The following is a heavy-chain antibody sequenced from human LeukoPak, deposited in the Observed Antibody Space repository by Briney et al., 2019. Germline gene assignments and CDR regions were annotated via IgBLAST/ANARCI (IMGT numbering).Heavy chain of an antibody. CDR2: IKSKTDGGTT. J-gene: IGHJ4*02. D-gene: IGHD2/OR15-2a*01. V-gene: IGHV3-15*01. CDR3: TTVLGHF. CDR1: EFTFSNAR. Sequence: GGSLRLSCAVSEFTFSNARMRGVRQAPGKGLEWVGRIKSKTDGGTTDYAAPVQGGFIISRDDSKNTLYLQMNSLKTEDTAVSYCTTVLGHFGGQGTLVTVSS.